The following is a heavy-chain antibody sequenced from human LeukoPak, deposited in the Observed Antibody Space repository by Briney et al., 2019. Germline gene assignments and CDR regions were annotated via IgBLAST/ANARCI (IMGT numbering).Heavy chain of an antibody. CDR3: ARDMQLST. CDR2: ITSSSNYI. Sequence: GGSLRLSCAASGFTFSIYSMNWVRQAPGKGLEWLSSITSSSNYIYYADSVKGRFTISRDNVQNSLYLQMNSLRAEDTAVYYCARDMQLSTWGLGTMVTVSS. J-gene: IGHJ3*01. CDR1: GFTFSIYS. V-gene: IGHV3-21*01. D-gene: IGHD3-16*02.